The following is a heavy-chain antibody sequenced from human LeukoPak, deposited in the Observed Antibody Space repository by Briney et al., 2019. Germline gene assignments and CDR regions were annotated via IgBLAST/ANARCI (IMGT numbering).Heavy chain of an antibody. CDR3: AKVGEYQLLPNDY. V-gene: IGHV4-34*01. J-gene: IGHJ4*02. D-gene: IGHD2-2*01. CDR2: INHSGST. Sequence: SETLSLTCAVYGGSFSGYYWSWIRQPPGKGLEWIGEINHSGSTNYNPSLKSRVTISVDTSKNQFSLKLSSVTAADTAVYYCAKVGEYQLLPNDYWGQETLVTVSS. CDR1: GGSFSGYY.